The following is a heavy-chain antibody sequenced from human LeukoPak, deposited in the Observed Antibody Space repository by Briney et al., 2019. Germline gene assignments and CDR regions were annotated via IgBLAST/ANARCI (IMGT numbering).Heavy chain of an antibody. J-gene: IGHJ4*02. V-gene: IGHV3-64*01. D-gene: IGHD1-14*01. CDR3: AREEPAGSTDY. Sequence: PGGPLRLSCAASGFIFSRYSMHWVRQAPGKGLEYVSVISSNGGSTYYANSVKGRFTISRDNSKNTLYLQMDSLRDDDMAVYYCAREEPAGSTDYWGQGTLVTVSS. CDR1: GFIFSRYS. CDR2: ISSNGGST.